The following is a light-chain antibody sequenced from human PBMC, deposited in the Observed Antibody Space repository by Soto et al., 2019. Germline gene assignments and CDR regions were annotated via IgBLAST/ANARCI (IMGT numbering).Light chain of an antibody. J-gene: IGLJ2*01. CDR2: DVS. CDR1: SSDVGAYNY. CDR3: AAWDDSLNGVV. Sequence: QSALTQPRSVSGSPGQSVTISCTGTSSDVGAYNYVSWYQQHPGKAPKLMICDVSKRPSGVPDRFSGSKSGNTASLTISGLQAEDEADYYCAAWDDSLNGVVFGGGTKLTVL. V-gene: IGLV2-11*01.